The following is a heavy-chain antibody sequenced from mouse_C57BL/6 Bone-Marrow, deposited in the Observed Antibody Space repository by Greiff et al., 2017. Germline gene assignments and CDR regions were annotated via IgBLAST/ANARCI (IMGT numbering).Heavy chain of an antibody. CDR1: GFTFSSYG. Sequence: EVKLVESGGDLVKPGGSLKLSCAASGFTFSSYGMSWVRQTPDKRLAWVATISSGGSYTSYPDSVKGRFTISRDNAKNTLYLQMSSLKSEDTAMYYCARHEGLRRSFAYWGQGTLVTVSA. J-gene: IGHJ3*01. CDR3: ARHEGLRRSFAY. D-gene: IGHD2-4*01. V-gene: IGHV5-6*01. CDR2: ISSGGSYT.